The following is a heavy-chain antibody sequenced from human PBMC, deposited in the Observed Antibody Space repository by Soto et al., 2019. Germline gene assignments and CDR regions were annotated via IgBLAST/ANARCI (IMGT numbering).Heavy chain of an antibody. CDR3: ALRSMAVVPEY. CDR2: LYYGRSA. CDR1: GDSISSYY. Sequence: QVQLQESGPGLVKPSETLSLTCAVSGDSISSYYCMWIRQPPGKGLESIGYLYYGRSANYNPSLKRRATLSVDTSTNQCSLTLSSRTAADTAVYYCALRSMAVVPEYWGQGTLVTVSS. V-gene: IGHV4-59*01. J-gene: IGHJ4*02. D-gene: IGHD3-22*01.